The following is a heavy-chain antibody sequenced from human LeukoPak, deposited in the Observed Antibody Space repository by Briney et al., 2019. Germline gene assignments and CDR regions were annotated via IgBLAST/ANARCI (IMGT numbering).Heavy chain of an antibody. J-gene: IGHJ3*02. CDR2: ISHSGST. V-gene: IGHV4-30-2*01. CDR3: ALHPLGDAFDI. D-gene: IGHD3-16*01. Sequence: PSQTLSLTCTVSDDSISSGAYYWTWIRQPPGKGLEWIGYISHSGSTNYNPSLKSRVTISVDTSKNQFSLKLSSVTAADTAVYYCALHPLGDAFDIWGQGTMVTVSS. CDR1: DDSISSGAYY.